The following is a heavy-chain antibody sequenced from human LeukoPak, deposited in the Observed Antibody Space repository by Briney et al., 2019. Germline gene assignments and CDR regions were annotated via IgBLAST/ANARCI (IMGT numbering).Heavy chain of an antibody. V-gene: IGHV3-21*01. Sequence: GGSLRLSCAASGFTFSSYSMNWVRQAPGKGLEWVSSISSSSSYIYYADSVKGRFTISRDNAKNSLYLQMNSLRAEDTAVYYCARSGVEGYYYMDVWGKGTTVTVSS. CDR2: ISSSSSYI. CDR1: GFTFSSYS. J-gene: IGHJ6*03. D-gene: IGHD2-15*01. CDR3: ARSGVEGYYYMDV.